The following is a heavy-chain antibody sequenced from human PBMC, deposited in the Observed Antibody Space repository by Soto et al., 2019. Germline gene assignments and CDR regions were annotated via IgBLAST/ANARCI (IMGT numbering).Heavy chain of an antibody. J-gene: IGHJ4*02. D-gene: IGHD2-8*02. CDR1: GASLSSGSYY. Sequence: QVQLQESGPGLVKPSETLSLTCTVSGASLSSGSYYWSWIRQPPGKGLVWIGYFYFTGTTKYNPSLESRGTISADTSKNQFSLILTSVTAADTAVYYCARISYWVKDYWGQGALVTVSS. CDR2: FYFTGTT. V-gene: IGHV4-61*01. CDR3: ARISYWVKDY.